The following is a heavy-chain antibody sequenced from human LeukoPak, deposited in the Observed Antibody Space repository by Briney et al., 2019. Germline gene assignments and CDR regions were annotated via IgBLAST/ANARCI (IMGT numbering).Heavy chain of an antibody. CDR3: AKDWHNGDDPLFDY. J-gene: IGHJ4*02. Sequence: GGSLRLSCVVSEFTFSSHSMSGVRQAPGKGLEWVADITREGSAAYYVDSVKGRFSISRDNAKNSLYLQMNSLRAEDTAVYYCAKDWHNGDDPLFDYWGQGTVVTVSS. CDR2: ITREGSAA. CDR1: EFTFSSHS. D-gene: IGHD2-8*01. V-gene: IGHV3-7*05.